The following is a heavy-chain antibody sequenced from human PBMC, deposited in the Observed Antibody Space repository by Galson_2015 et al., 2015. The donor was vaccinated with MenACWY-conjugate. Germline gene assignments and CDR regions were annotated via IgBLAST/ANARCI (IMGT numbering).Heavy chain of an antibody. CDR3: ARGGYYDSSGVDFDY. J-gene: IGHJ4*02. Sequence: SLRLSCAASGFTFSRYAMHWVRQAPGKGLEWLAVIWYDGSQTYYADSVKGRFTISRDNSRNTAYLQMNSLRVEDTALYYCARGGYYDSSGVDFDYWGQGTLVTVSS. D-gene: IGHD3-22*01. V-gene: IGHV3-33*01. CDR2: IWYDGSQT. CDR1: GFTFSRYA.